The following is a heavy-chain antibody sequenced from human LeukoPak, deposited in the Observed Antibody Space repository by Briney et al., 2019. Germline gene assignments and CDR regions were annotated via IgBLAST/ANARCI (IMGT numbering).Heavy chain of an antibody. CDR2: ITSSGSTM. Sequence: GGSLRLSCAASGFTFSSYDMSWVRQAPGKGLEWVSYITSSGSTMYYADSVKGRFTISRDNAKNSLYLQMNSLRAEDTAVYYCARVEGYGSGSYSQDYWGQGTLVTVSS. V-gene: IGHV3-48*03. CDR1: GFTFSSYD. CDR3: ARVEGYGSGSYSQDY. D-gene: IGHD3-10*01. J-gene: IGHJ4*02.